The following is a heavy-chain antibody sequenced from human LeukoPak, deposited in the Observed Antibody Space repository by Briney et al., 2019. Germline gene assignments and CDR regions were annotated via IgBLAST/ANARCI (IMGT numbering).Heavy chain of an antibody. CDR1: GGSISSGSYY. D-gene: IGHD2-2*01. CDR3: ARGILPDIVVVPAHDAFDI. CDR2: IYTSGST. Sequence: SETLSLTCTVSGGSISSGSYYWSWIRQPAGKGLEWIGRIYTSGSTNYNPSLKSRVTISVDTSKNQFSLKLSSVTAADTAVYYCARGILPDIVVVPAHDAFDIWGQGTMVTVSS. V-gene: IGHV4-61*02. J-gene: IGHJ3*02.